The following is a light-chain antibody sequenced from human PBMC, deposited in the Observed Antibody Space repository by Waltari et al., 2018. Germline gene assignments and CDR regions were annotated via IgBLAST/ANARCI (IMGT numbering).Light chain of an antibody. CDR2: LAT. V-gene: IGKV2-28*01. CDR1: LNLLQSNGYRY. CDR3: MQALQTPRT. J-gene: IGKJ1*01. Sequence: VVTQSPLSLPVTPGEPAFISCRSSLNLLQSNGYRYLDWYVQKPGQSPQLLFYLATYRASGVPDRFTATASGTDFTLKISSVEAEDVGIYYCMQALQTPRTFGQGTKVEI.